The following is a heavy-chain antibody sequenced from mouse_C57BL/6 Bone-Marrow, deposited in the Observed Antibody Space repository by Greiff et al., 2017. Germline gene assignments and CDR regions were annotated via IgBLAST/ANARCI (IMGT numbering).Heavy chain of an antibody. CDR2: INPNNGGT. Sequence: EVKLQQSGPELVKPGASVKIPCKASGYTFTDYNMDWVKQSHGKSLEWIGDINPNNGGTIYNQKFKGKATLTVDKSSSTAYMELRSLTSEDTAVYYCVLLSVLAYWGQGTLVTVSA. J-gene: IGHJ3*01. CDR1: GYTFTDYN. CDR3: VLLSVLAY. V-gene: IGHV1-18*01. D-gene: IGHD2-10*01.